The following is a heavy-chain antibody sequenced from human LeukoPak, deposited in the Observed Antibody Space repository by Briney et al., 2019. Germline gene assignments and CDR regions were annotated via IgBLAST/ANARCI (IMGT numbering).Heavy chain of an antibody. CDR3: ARRHLSYCSSTSCFLNWFDP. J-gene: IGHJ5*02. D-gene: IGHD2-2*01. Sequence: SETLSLTCTVSGGSISSGDYYWSWIRQPPGKGLEWIGYIYYSGSTYYNPSLKSRVTISVDTSKNQFSLKLSSVTAADTAVYYCARRHLSYCSSTSCFLNWFDPWGQGTLVTVSS. CDR2: IYYSGST. CDR1: GGSISSGDYY. V-gene: IGHV4-30-4*08.